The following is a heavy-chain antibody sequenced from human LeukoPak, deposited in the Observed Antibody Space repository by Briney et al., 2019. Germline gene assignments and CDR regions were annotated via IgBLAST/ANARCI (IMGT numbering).Heavy chain of an antibody. V-gene: IGHV3-30-3*01. D-gene: IGHD6-6*01. CDR2: ISYGGSNK. CDR1: GFTFSSYA. Sequence: GGSLRLSCAASGFTFSSYAMHWVRQAPGKGLEWVAVISYGGSNKYYADSVKGRFTISGANSKNTLCPQMNSVTAEDTAVYHCAPQKPIGARPYDYWGQGTLVTVSS. J-gene: IGHJ4*02. CDR3: APQKPIGARPYDY.